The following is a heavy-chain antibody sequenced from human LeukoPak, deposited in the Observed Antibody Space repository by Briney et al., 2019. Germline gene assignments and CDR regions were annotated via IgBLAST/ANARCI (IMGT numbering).Heavy chain of an antibody. D-gene: IGHD4/OR15-4a*01. CDR1: GYTFTGYY. Sequence: ASVKVSCKASGYTFTGYYMHWVRQAPGQGLEWMGWINPDSGGTNYAQKFQGRVTMTRDTSISTAYMELSRLRSDDTAVYYCARIANIANSYFQHWGQGTLVTVSS. J-gene: IGHJ1*01. CDR3: ARIANIANSYFQH. CDR2: INPDSGGT. V-gene: IGHV1-2*02.